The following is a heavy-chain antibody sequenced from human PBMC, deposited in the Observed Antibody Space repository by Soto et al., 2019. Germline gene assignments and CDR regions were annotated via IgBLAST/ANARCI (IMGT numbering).Heavy chain of an antibody. D-gene: IGHD4-4*01. CDR2: ISGSSATI. CDR3: AFLIPYTLTTAKHQDF. CDR1: GFTFSDYS. Sequence: GGSLRLSCAASGFTFSDYSMNWVRQAPGKGLEWVSYISGSSATIYYADSVKGRFTISRDNAKNSLSLQMNSLRDEDTAIYYCAFLIPYTLTTAKHQDFWGQGSLVTVSS. J-gene: IGHJ4*02. V-gene: IGHV3-48*02.